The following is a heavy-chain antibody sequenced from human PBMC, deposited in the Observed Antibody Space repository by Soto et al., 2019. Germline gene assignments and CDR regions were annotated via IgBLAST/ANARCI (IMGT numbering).Heavy chain of an antibody. V-gene: IGHV1-8*01. J-gene: IGHJ5*02. Sequence: QVQLVQSGAEVKKPEASVKVSCKGSGYTFTSYHINWVRQATGQGLEWMGWMNPNSGNTGYAQTLQGRVTMTWDTSISTAYMELSSLRFEDTAMYYCARGHISSTKNWLDPWGQGTLVTVSS. CDR3: ARGHISSTKNWLDP. D-gene: IGHD6-6*01. CDR1: GYTFTSYH. CDR2: MNPNSGNT.